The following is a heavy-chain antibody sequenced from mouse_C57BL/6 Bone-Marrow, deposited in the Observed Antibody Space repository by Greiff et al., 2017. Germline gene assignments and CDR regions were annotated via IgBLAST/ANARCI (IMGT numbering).Heavy chain of an antibody. CDR3: ARWTGWYFDV. Sequence: EVQLQQSGPELVKPGASVKISCKASGYSFTGYYMNWVKQSPEKSLEWIGEINPRTGGTTYNQKFKAKATLTVDKSSSTAYMLLKSLTSEDSAVYYCARWTGWYFDVWGTGTTVTVSS. V-gene: IGHV1-42*01. CDR2: INPRTGGT. J-gene: IGHJ1*03. CDR1: GYSFTGYY.